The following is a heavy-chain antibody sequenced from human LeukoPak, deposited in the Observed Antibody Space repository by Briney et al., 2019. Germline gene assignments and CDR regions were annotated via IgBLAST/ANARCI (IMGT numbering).Heavy chain of an antibody. CDR3: ARGITTTLVVTGRYFDY. J-gene: IGHJ4*02. V-gene: IGHV3-48*02. D-gene: IGHD3-22*01. CDR2: ISGSSTTI. Sequence: GGSLRLSCAASGFTFSSYSINWVRQAPGKGLEWVSYISGSSTTIYYADSVKGRFTISRDNARNSVYLQMNSLRDEDTAVYYCARGITTTLVVTGRYFDYWGRGTLVTASS. CDR1: GFTFSSYS.